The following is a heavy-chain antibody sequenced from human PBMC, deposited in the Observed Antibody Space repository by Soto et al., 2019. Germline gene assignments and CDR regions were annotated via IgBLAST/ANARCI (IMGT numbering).Heavy chain of an antibody. V-gene: IGHV4-39*01. D-gene: IGHD3-16*02. CDR2: IFYSGST. J-gene: IGHJ3*02. CDR3: ARGHQDGVWGSYRYPRSGTFDI. Sequence: SETLSLTCTVSGGSISSSSYYWGWIRQPPGKGQEWIGIIFYSGSTYYNPSLKSLVTISVDTSKNQFSLKLSSVTAADTAVYYCARGHQDGVWGSYRYPRSGTFDIWGQGTMVTVSS. CDR1: GGSISSSSYY.